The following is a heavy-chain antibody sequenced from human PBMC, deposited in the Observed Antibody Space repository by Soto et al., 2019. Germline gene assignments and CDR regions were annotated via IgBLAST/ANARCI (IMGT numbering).Heavy chain of an antibody. CDR2: IYWNDDK. Sequence: ESGPTLVNPTQTLTLTCTFSGFSLNTNGEGVAWIRQPPGKALEWLAVIYWNDDKRHSPSLKSRLTITKDTSKNQVVLTMTNMDPVDTATYYCAHRQRATTGRPRGMDVWGLGTTVTVSS. CDR3: AHRQRATTGRPRGMDV. D-gene: IGHD1-1*01. J-gene: IGHJ6*02. V-gene: IGHV2-5*01. CDR1: GFSLNTNGEG.